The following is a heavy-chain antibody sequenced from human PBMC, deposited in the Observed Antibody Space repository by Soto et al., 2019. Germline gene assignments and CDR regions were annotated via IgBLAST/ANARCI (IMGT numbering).Heavy chain of an antibody. D-gene: IGHD2-15*01. V-gene: IGHV1-18*01. CDR1: GYTFTSYG. J-gene: IGHJ5*02. CDR2: ISAYNGNT. CDR3: AREECSGGSCYPGWFDP. Sequence: QVQLVQSGAEVKKPGASVKVSCKASGYTFTSYGISWVRQAPGQGLEWMGWISAYNGNTNYAQKLQGRVTMTTDTSTSTDYMELRSLRSDDTAVYYCAREECSGGSCYPGWFDPWGQGTLVTVSS.